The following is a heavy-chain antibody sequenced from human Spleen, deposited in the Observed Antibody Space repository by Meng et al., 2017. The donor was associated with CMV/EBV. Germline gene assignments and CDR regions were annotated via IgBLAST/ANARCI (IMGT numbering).Heavy chain of an antibody. CDR2: INHSGST. CDR3: ARYNRPPNYFDY. V-gene: IGHV4-34*01. D-gene: IGHD1-1*01. CDR1: GGSFSGYY. J-gene: IGHJ4*02. Sequence: TCAVYGGSFSGYYWSWIRQTQGKGMEWIGEINHSGSTNYNPSLKSRVTISVDTSKNQFSLKLSSVTAADTAVYYCARYNRPPNYFDYWGQGTLVTVSS.